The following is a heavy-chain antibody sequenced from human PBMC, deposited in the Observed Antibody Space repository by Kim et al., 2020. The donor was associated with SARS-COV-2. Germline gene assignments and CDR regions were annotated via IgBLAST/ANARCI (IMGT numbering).Heavy chain of an antibody. J-gene: IGHJ4*02. CDR3: ARDQGIGYCVY. CDR2: ISYDGSNK. CDR1: GFTFSSYA. Sequence: GGSLRLSCAASGFTFSSYAMHWVRQAPGKGLEWVAVISYDGSNKYYADSVKGRFTISRDNSKNTLYLQMNSLRAEDTAVYYCARDQGIGYCVYWGQGTLVTVSS. V-gene: IGHV3-30*04. D-gene: IGHD2-15*01.